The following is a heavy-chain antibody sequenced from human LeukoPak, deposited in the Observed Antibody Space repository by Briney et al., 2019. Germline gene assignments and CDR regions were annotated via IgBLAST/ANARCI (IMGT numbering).Heavy chain of an antibody. CDR3: ARTTYYYDRNWFDP. Sequence: SETLSLTCAVYGDSFSDYYWSWIRQPPGKGLEWIGEINHSGSTNYNPSLKSRVTISVDTSKSQFSLKLSSVTAADTAVYYCARTTYYYDRNWFDPWGQGTLVTVSS. CDR2: INHSGST. J-gene: IGHJ5*02. D-gene: IGHD3-22*01. CDR1: GDSFSDYY. V-gene: IGHV4-34*01.